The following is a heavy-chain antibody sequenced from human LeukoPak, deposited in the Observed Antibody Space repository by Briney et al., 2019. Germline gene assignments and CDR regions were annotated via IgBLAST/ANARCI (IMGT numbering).Heavy chain of an antibody. CDR1: GYTFTSYG. J-gene: IGHJ6*02. Sequence: GASVKVSCTASGYTFTSYGISWVRQAPGQGLEWMGWISAYNGNTNYAQKLQGRVTMTTDTSTSTAYMELRSLRSDDTAVYYCVRVGDCSGGSCRGMDVWGQGTTVTVSS. CDR2: ISAYNGNT. D-gene: IGHD2-15*01. V-gene: IGHV1-18*01. CDR3: VRVGDCSGGSCRGMDV.